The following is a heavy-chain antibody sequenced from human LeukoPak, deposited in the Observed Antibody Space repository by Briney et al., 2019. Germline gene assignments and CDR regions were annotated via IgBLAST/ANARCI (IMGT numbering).Heavy chain of an antibody. Sequence: GGSLRLSCAASGFTFSNYNMNWVRQAPGKGLEWVSYISSSGTTTFYADSVKGRFTISRDNAKNSLYLQMNSLRAEDTAVYYCARDEVGATTEFDYWGQGTLVTVSS. J-gene: IGHJ4*02. CDR1: GFTFSNYN. CDR3: ARDEVGATTEFDY. V-gene: IGHV3-48*04. CDR2: ISSSGTTT. D-gene: IGHD1-26*01.